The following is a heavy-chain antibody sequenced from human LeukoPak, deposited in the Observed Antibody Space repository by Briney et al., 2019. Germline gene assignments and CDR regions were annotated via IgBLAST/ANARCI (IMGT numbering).Heavy chain of an antibody. J-gene: IGHJ5*02. V-gene: IGHV3-23*01. CDR1: GFTFSSYG. CDR3: ARVAPAAWFDP. CDR2: ITGSGGNI. D-gene: IGHD2-2*01. Sequence: PGGSLRLSCAASGFTFSSYGMSWVRQAPGKGLEWVSAITGSGGNIYYADSVKGRFTISRDNSKSTLHLQMNSLGAEDTAMYYCARVAPAAWFDPWGQGTLVTVSS.